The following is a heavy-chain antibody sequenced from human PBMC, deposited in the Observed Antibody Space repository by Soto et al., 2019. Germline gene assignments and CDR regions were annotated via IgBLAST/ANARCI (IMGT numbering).Heavy chain of an antibody. V-gene: IGHV4-34*01. J-gene: IGHJ4*02. CDR1: GGSFSGYY. Sequence: SDTLSLTCAVYGGSFSGYYWSWIRQPPGKGLEWIGEINHSGSTNYNPSLKSRVTMSVDTSKNQFSLKLSSVTAADTAVYYCARGWGRIFDYWGQGTLVT. D-gene: IGHD7-27*01. CDR3: ARGWGRIFDY. CDR2: INHSGST.